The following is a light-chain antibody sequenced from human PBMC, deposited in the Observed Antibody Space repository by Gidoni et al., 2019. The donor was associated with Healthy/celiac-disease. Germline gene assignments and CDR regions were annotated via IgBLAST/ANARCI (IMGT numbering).Light chain of an antibody. CDR3: QQCNSYPYT. CDR1: QRISSW. J-gene: IGKJ2*01. V-gene: IGKV1-5*01. Sequence: IQMTQPPSTLSASVGDRVTITCRASQRISSWLAWYQQKPGKAPKLLIYDASSLESGVPSRFSGSGSGTEFTLTISSLQPDDFATYYCQQCNSYPYTFGQGTKLEIK. CDR2: DAS.